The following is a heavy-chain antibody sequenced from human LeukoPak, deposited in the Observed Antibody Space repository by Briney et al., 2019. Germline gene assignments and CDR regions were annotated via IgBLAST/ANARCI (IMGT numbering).Heavy chain of an antibody. J-gene: IGHJ3*02. D-gene: IGHD6-13*01. V-gene: IGHV3-53*05. Sequence: PGGSLRLSCAASGFTVSSNYMSWVRQAPGKGLEWVSVIYSGGSTYYADSVRGRFTISRDNSKNTLYLQMNSLRAEDTAVYYCAKDTGYSRPQRDAFDIWGQGTMVTVSS. CDR2: IYSGGST. CDR3: AKDTGYSRPQRDAFDI. CDR1: GFTVSSNY.